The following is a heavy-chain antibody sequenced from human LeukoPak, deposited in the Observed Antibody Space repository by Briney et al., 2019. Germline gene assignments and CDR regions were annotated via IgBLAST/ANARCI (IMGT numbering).Heavy chain of an antibody. Sequence: ASVKVSCKASGYTFTSYYMHWVRQAPGQGLEWMGIINPSGGSTSYAQKFQGRVTVTRNTSISTAYMELNSLRAEDTAVYYCARPSPSFDYFDYWGQGTLVTVSS. V-gene: IGHV1-46*01. CDR1: GYTFTSYY. J-gene: IGHJ4*02. CDR2: INPSGGST. D-gene: IGHD3-3*01. CDR3: ARPSPSFDYFDY.